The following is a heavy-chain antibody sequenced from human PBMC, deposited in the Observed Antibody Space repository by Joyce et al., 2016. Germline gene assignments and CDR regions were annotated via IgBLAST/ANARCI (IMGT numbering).Heavy chain of an antibody. V-gene: IGHV3-66*01. J-gene: IGHJ3*02. CDR3: ARDVMTTGAFDI. CDR1: GFMLSSNF. CDR2: IYSGGST. Sequence: EVQLVESGGGLVQPGGSLRFSCAASGFMLSSNFMSWVRQGPGKGLEWVSVIYSGGSTYYADSVKGRFTISRDNSKNTLYLQMNSLRAEDTAVYYCARDVMTTGAFDIWGQGTMVTVSS. D-gene: IGHD4-17*01.